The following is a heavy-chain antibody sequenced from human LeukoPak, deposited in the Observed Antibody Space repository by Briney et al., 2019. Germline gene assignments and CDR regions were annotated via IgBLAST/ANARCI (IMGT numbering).Heavy chain of an antibody. CDR3: AREQSGTRGWYTVDY. CDR1: GFTFSTYA. Sequence: PGGSLRLSCAASGFTFSTYAITWVRQGPGKGLEWVSALRPDGDRTYYANSVRGRFTISRDNSKDTVYLQINGLRVVDTAVYYCAREQSGTRGWYTVDYWGQGTLVTVSS. J-gene: IGHJ4*02. D-gene: IGHD6-19*01. CDR2: LRPDGDRT. V-gene: IGHV3-23*01.